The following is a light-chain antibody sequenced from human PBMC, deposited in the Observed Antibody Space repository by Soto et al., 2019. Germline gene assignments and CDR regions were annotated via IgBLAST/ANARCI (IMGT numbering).Light chain of an antibody. CDR3: RQYDDLPPT. CDR1: QDISNF. J-gene: IGKJ5*01. V-gene: IGKV1-33*01. CDR2: DAS. Sequence: DNQMSQSPSSLSAYIGDRVTITCQASQDISNFLNWYQQKPGKGPKLLIYDASNLQTGVPARFSGSGSGTDFTFTISSLRREDIAIYYCRQYDDLPPTFGQGTRLAIK.